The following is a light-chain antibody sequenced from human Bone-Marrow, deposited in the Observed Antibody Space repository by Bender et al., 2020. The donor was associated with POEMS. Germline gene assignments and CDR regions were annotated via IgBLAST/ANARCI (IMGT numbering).Light chain of an antibody. J-gene: IGLJ3*02. Sequence: QSVLTQPPSVSEAPGQRVTISCTGSSSNIGADYGVHWYKQLPGTAPKLLIYGNNNRPSGVPDRFSGSKSGTSASLAITGLQAEDEGDYYCQSYDNSLGGWVFGGGTKLTVL. CDR3: QSYDNSLGGWV. CDR1: SSNIGADYG. V-gene: IGLV1-40*01. CDR2: GNN.